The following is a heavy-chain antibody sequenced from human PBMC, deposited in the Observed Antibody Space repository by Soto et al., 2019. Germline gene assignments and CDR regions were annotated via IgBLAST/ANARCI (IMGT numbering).Heavy chain of an antibody. Sequence: SVKVSCKASGGTFSSYAISWVRQAPGQGLEWMGGIIPIFGTANYAQKFQGRVTITADESTSTAYMELSSLRSEDTAVYYCARSGYSYGFTYGMDVWGQGTTVTVSS. D-gene: IGHD5-18*01. CDR1: GGTFSSYA. V-gene: IGHV1-69*13. J-gene: IGHJ6*02. CDR3: ARSGYSYGFTYGMDV. CDR2: IIPIFGTA.